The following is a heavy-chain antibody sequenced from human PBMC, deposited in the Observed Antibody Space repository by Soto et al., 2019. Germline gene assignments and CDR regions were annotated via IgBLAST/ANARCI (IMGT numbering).Heavy chain of an antibody. CDR1: GFTFSDYW. CDR2: IKQDGNEK. Sequence: GGSLRLSCAVSGFTFSDYWMSWVRQAPGKGLEWVANIKQDGNEKYYVDSVKDRFTISRDNAKNSLYLQMNSLRAEDTAVYYCARGPVAGTQHWGQGTQVTVSS. J-gene: IGHJ1*01. D-gene: IGHD6-19*01. V-gene: IGHV3-7*01. CDR3: ARGPVAGTQH.